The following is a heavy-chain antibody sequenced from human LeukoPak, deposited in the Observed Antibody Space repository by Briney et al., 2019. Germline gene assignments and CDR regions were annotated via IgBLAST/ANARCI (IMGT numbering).Heavy chain of an antibody. CDR3: ARHATYSSGWSKSLYYFDY. V-gene: IGHV4-39*01. D-gene: IGHD6-19*01. Sequence: SETLSLTCTVSGGSISSSSYYWGWIRQPPGKGLEWIGSIYYSGSTYYNPSLKSRVTISVDTSKNQFSLKLSSVTAADAAVYYCARHATYSSGWSKSLYYFDYWGQGTLVTVSS. CDR2: IYYSGST. CDR1: GGSISSSSYY. J-gene: IGHJ4*02.